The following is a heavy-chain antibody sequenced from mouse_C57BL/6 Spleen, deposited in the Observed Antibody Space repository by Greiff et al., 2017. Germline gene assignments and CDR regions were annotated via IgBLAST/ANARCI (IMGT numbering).Heavy chain of an antibody. CDR2: ISSGSSTI. V-gene: IGHV5-17*01. J-gene: IGHJ1*03. Sequence: EVKVVESGGGLVKPGGSLKLSCAASGFTFSDYGMHWVRQAPEKGLEWVAYISSGSSTIYYADTVKGRFTISRDNAKNTLFLQMTSLRSEDTAMYYCAREYDYDLRYFDVWGTGTTVTVSS. D-gene: IGHD2-4*01. CDR1: GFTFSDYG. CDR3: AREYDYDLRYFDV.